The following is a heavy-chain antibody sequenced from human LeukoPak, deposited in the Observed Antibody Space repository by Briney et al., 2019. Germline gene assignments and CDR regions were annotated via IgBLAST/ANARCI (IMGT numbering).Heavy chain of an antibody. CDR2: ISWNSGSI. Sequence: PGGSLRLSCAASGFTFDDHAMHWVRHAPGKGVEGVSGISWNSGSIDYADSVKGRFTISTDNAKYSLYLQMSSLRAQDTALYYCAKDRSGIYYGAFDIWVQGTMVTVSS. CDR3: AKDRSGIYYGAFDI. J-gene: IGHJ3*02. D-gene: IGHD1-26*01. V-gene: IGHV3-9*01. CDR1: GFTFDDHA.